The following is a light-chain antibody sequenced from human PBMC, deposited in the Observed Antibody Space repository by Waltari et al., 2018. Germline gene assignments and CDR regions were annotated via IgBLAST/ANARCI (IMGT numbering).Light chain of an antibody. CDR2: EDI. J-gene: IGLJ2*01. CDR3: SSFARTGDI. V-gene: IGLV2-23*01. Sequence: QSALAQPAAVSGSPGQSITISCPGPSSDVGNYKVVSWYQHPPGKAPKLIIYEDIRRPSGVSDRFSGSKSGNMASLKISGLQAEDEATYYCSSFARTGDIFAGGTKLTVL. CDR1: SSDVGNYKV.